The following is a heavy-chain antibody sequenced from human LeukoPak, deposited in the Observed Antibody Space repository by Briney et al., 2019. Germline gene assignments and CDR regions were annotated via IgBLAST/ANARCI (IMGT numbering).Heavy chain of an antibody. CDR3: ARVDTAMVGAFDI. CDR2: ISSSSSYI. V-gene: IGHV3-21*01. Sequence: SISSSSSYIYYADSVKGRFTISRDNAKNSLYLQMNSLRAEDTAVYYCARVDTAMVGAFDIWGQGTMVTVSS. J-gene: IGHJ3*02. D-gene: IGHD5-18*01.